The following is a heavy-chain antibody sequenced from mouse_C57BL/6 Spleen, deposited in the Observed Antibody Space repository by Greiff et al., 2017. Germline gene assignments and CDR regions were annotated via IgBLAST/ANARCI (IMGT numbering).Heavy chain of an antibody. CDR1: GFTFSSYG. CDR3: ARRGNTVVADDY. V-gene: IGHV5-6*02. J-gene: IGHJ2*01. CDR2: ISSGGSCT. D-gene: IGHD1-1*01. Sequence: EVMLVESGGDLVKPGGSLKLSCAASGFTFSSYGMSWVRQTPDKRLEWVATISSGGSCTYYPDSVKGRFTISRDNAKNTLYLQMSSLKSEDTAMYYGARRGNTVVADDYWGQGTTLTVSS.